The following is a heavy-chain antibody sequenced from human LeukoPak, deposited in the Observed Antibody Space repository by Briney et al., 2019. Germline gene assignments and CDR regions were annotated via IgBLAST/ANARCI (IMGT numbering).Heavy chain of an antibody. D-gene: IGHD1-26*01. Sequence: SETLSLTCPVSGGSISSTLYYWAWIRQPPGKGLEWLGSIYYSGRAYDNPSLKSRVTMSVDTSRNQFSLKLNSVTAADTAVYYCARHRGGSYYYPLDYWGQGHLVTVSS. CDR2: IYYSGRA. J-gene: IGHJ4*02. CDR3: ARHRGGSYYYPLDY. V-gene: IGHV4-39*01. CDR1: GGSISSTLYY.